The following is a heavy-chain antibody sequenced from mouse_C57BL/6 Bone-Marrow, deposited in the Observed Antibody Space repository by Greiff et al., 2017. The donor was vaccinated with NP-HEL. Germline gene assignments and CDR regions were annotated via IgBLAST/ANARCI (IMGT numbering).Heavy chain of an antibody. CDR2: ISYDGSN. V-gene: IGHV3-6*01. J-gene: IGHJ2*01. Sequence: VQLQQSGPGLVKPSQSLSLTCSVTGYSITSGYYWNWLRQFPGNKLEWMGYISYDGSNTYNTSLKNRISITRDTSKNQFFLKLYAVTTEDTATCSCARGDTIYFDYWGQGTTLTVSS. CDR1: GYSITSGYY. D-gene: IGHD1-1*02. CDR3: ARGDTIYFDY.